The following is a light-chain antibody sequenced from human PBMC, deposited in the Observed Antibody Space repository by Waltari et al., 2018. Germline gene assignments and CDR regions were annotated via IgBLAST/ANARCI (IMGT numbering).Light chain of an antibody. CDR1: QSGGTY. CDR3: QKYDRLPAT. J-gene: IGKJ1*01. CDR2: GSL. V-gene: IGKV3-20*01. Sequence: CGARQSGGTYLAWYEQTQGHALRLLIYGSLTGFAGNPDRFCGSGSETDFSLTISRLEPEDFAVYYCQKYDRLPATLGQGTKVQIK.